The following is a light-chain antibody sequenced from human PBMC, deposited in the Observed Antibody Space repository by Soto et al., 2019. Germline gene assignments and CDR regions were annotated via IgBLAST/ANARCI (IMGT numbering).Light chain of an antibody. V-gene: IGKV3-15*01. CDR3: QQYNNWPRT. Sequence: EIVLTQYPRTLSFSPGGRATLSCRASQSVSSNLAWYQQKPGQAPRLLIYGASTRATGIPARFSGSGSGTEFTLTISSLQSEDFAVYYCQQYNNWPRTFAQGTKVDIK. CDR1: QSVSSN. CDR2: GAS. J-gene: IGKJ1*01.